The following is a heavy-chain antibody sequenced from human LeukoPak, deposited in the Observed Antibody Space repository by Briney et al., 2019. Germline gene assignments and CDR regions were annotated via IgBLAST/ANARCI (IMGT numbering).Heavy chain of an antibody. D-gene: IGHD3-22*01. CDR2: ISAYNGNT. V-gene: IGHV1-18*01. J-gene: IGHJ4*02. CDR1: GYTFTSYG. CDR3: ARASMIVVVTPLGY. Sequence: ASVKVSCKASGYTFTSYGISWVRQAPGQGLEWMGWISAYNGNTNYAQKLQGRVTITRDTSASTAYMELSSLRSEDTAVYYCARASMIVVVTPLGYWGQGTLVTVSS.